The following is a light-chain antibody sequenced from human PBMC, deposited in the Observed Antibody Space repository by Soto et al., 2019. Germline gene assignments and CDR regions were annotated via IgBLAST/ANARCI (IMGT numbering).Light chain of an antibody. CDR2: EVN. Sequence: QSALTQPASASAPPGQSVTISCTGTSSDVGGYKVVSCYQHHPGNAPKLMIYEVNNRSSGVSNHFSGSKSGNTASLTISGLQREDAADYYCLSYTSANTRVFGGGTKLTVL. V-gene: IGLV2-14*01. CDR3: LSYTSANTRV. CDR1: SSDVGGYKV. J-gene: IGLJ3*02.